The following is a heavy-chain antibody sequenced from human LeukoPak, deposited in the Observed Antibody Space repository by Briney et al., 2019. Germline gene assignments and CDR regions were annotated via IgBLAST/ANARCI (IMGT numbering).Heavy chain of an antibody. CDR2: ISSSLYYI. Sequence: GGSLRLSCAASGFTFSSYSMNWVRQAPGKGLEWVSSISSSLYYIYYADSVRGRFTISRDNAKNSVYLQMNNLRAEDTAVYYCATAAGGYYPLDFWGQGTLVTVSS. D-gene: IGHD3-22*01. CDR3: ATAAGGYYPLDF. CDR1: GFTFSSYS. J-gene: IGHJ4*02. V-gene: IGHV3-21*01.